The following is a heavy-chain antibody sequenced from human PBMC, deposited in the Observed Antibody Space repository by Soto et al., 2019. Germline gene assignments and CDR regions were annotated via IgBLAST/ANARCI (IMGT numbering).Heavy chain of an antibody. J-gene: IGHJ4*02. CDR3: VRDGSSRCHFDA. D-gene: IGHD6-19*01. CDR1: GFTFISYG. Sequence: GGSLRLSCEASGFTFISYGMSWVRQAPGKGLEWVSNVWQDGSQKYLVDSVKGRFTISRDNAKNSMYLQMNSLRAEDTAVYYCVRDGSSRCHFDAWGQGTMVTVSS. V-gene: IGHV3-7*01. CDR2: VWQDGSQK.